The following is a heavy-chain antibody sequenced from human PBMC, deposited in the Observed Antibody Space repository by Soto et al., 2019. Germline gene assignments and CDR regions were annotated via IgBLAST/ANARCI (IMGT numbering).Heavy chain of an antibody. J-gene: IGHJ4*02. CDR1: GMSFSGYY. V-gene: IGHV4-34*12. CDR2: VINTGRT. Sequence: SETLTLTCTFYGMSFSGYYWSWIRQPPGKGLEWIGEVINTGRTNYNPSPKGRVTISVDTSKNQFSLKLSSVTAADTAVYYCARSPKSSAFTYYFDFWGQGTQVTVSS. CDR3: ARSPKSSAFTYYFDF. D-gene: IGHD6-19*01.